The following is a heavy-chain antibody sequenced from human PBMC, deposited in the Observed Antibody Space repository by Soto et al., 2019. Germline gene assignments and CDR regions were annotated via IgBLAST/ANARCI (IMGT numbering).Heavy chain of an antibody. CDR1: GDSIIRSF. V-gene: IGHV4-59*01. Sequence: QVHLQESGPRLVKSSETLSLVCSVSGDSIIRSFWGWIRQSPGKRLQYIGYISDSAVTDYDPSFKSLVTISVETSKHQFSLKLTSVTAPDTAVYYCASGAVDFSGPDSFDFWGQGTMVTVSS. CDR2: ISDSAVT. J-gene: IGHJ3*01. D-gene: IGHD2-15*01. CDR3: ASGAVDFSGPDSFDF.